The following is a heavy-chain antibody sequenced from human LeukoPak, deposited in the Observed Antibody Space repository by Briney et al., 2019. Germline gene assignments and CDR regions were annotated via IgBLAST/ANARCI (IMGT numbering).Heavy chain of an antibody. J-gene: IGHJ3*02. CDR3: ARELLLWFGVQYPGCAFDI. CDR1: GYTFTHYY. CDR2: INPNSGGT. D-gene: IGHD3-10*01. Sequence: GTSVTVSYMASGYTFTHYYLHWVRQAPGQGREGMGWINPNSGGTNYAQKFQGRVPMTRDTSISTAYMELSRLRSDDTAVYYCARELLLWFGVQYPGCAFDIWGQGTMVTVSS. V-gene: IGHV1-2*02.